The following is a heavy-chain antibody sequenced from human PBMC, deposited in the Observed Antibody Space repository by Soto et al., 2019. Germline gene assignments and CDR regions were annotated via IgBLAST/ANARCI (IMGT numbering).Heavy chain of an antibody. CDR3: ARVARGAMGELLLFDY. V-gene: IGHV4-31*03. CDR2: IYYSGST. CDR1: GGSISSGGYY. J-gene: IGHJ4*02. Sequence: QVQLQESGPGLVKPSQTLFLTCTVSGGSISSGGYYWSWIRQHPGKGLEWIGYIYYSGSTYYNPSLKSRVTISVDTSKNQFSLKLSSVTAADTAVYYCARVARGAMGELLLFDYWGQGTLVTVSS. D-gene: IGHD1-26*01.